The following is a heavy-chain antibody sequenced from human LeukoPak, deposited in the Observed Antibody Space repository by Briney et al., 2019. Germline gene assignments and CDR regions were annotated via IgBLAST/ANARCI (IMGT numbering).Heavy chain of an antibody. CDR1: GFTFSSYA. Sequence: GGSLRLSCAASGFTFSSYAMHWVRQAPGKGLEWVAVISYDGSNKYYADSVKGRFTISRDNSKNTLYLQMNSLRAEDTAVYYCARDFRAIVVVYYFDYWGQGTLVTVSS. D-gene: IGHD2-2*01. CDR3: ARDFRAIVVVYYFDY. V-gene: IGHV3-30-3*01. CDR2: ISYDGSNK. J-gene: IGHJ4*02.